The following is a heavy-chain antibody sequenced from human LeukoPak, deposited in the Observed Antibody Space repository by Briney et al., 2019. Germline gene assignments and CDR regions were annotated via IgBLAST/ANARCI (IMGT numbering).Heavy chain of an antibody. Sequence: HPGGSLRLSCAAPGFTFSGYWMSWVRQAPGKGLEWVANIKQDGSEKYYVDSVKGRFTISRDNAKNSLFLQMNSLRDEDTAVYYCARDWQWQQLDGDAFDIWGQGTMVTVSS. J-gene: IGHJ3*02. CDR2: IKQDGSEK. D-gene: IGHD6-13*01. V-gene: IGHV3-7*04. CDR3: ARDWQWQQLDGDAFDI. CDR1: GFTFSGYW.